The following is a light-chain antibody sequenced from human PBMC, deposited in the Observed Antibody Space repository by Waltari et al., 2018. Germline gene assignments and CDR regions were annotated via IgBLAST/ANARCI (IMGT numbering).Light chain of an antibody. J-gene: IGLJ3*02. CDR3: STWDDGLYGVV. CDR1: RSNIGSNS. CDR2: KNT. V-gene: IGLV1-44*01. Sequence: QSVLTQSPSASGTPGQSVTISCSGSRSNIGSNSVNWYQQLAGTAPKLIIYKNTERPAEVPDRFSGSKSGTSASLAISGLQSEDEGDYYCSTWDDGLYGVVFGGGTTVTVL.